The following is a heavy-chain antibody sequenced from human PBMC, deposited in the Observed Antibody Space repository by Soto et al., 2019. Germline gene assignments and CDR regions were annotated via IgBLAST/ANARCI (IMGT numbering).Heavy chain of an antibody. CDR1: GFSLSTSGVG. V-gene: IGHV2-5*02. D-gene: IGHD6-25*01. J-gene: IGHJ1*01. Sequence: QITLKESGPTLVKPTQTLTLTCSFSGFSLSTSGVGVSWIRQPPGKALEWLALIYWDDDKRYSPSLKSRLTITKDTSKNQVVLTMTKMDPVDTATYYCAHRAAAVEPTGAEYFQLWGQGTLVTVSS. CDR2: IYWDDDK. CDR3: AHRAAAVEPTGAEYFQL.